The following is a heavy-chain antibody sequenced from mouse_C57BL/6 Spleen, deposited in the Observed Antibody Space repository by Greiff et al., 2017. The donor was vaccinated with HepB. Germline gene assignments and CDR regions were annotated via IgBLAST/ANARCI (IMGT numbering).Heavy chain of an antibody. V-gene: IGHV1-72*01. D-gene: IGHD2-4*01. J-gene: IGHJ3*01. CDR2: IDPNSGGT. CDR1: GYTFTSYW. CDR3: ARIYYDYDEEGFAY. Sequence: QVHVKQPGAELVKPGASVKLSCKASGYTFTSYWMHWVKQRPGRGLEWIGRIDPNSGGTKYNEKFKSKATLTVDKPSSTAYMQLRSLTSEDSAVYYCARIYYDYDEEGFAYWGQGTLVTVSA.